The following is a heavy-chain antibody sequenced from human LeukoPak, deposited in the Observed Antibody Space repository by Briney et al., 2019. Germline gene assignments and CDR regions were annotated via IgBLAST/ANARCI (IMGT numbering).Heavy chain of an antibody. CDR1: GFTFSNYY. CDR2: IWYDGSNK. Sequence: GGSLRLSCAASGFTFSNYYMNWVRQAPGKGLEWVAVIWYDGSNKYYADSVKGRFTISRDNSKNTLYLQMNSLRAEDTAVYYCARDSGGYDFWSGYQTYDAFDIWGQGTMVTVSS. CDR3: ARDSGGYDFWSGYQTYDAFDI. D-gene: IGHD3-3*01. J-gene: IGHJ3*02. V-gene: IGHV3-33*08.